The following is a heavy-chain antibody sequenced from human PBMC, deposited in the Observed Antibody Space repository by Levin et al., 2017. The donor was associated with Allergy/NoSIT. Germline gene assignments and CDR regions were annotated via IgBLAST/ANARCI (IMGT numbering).Heavy chain of an antibody. V-gene: IGHV3-48*02. D-gene: IGHD2-2*01. CDR1: GFTFSSYS. CDR3: ARGDPYQLLDVAQPFDP. CDR2: ISSSSSTI. J-gene: IGHJ5*02. Sequence: GGSLRLSCAASGFTFSSYSMNWVRQAPGKGLEWVSYISSSSSTIYYADSVKGRFTISRDNAKNSLYLQMNSLRDEDTAVYYCARGDPYQLLDVAQPFDPWGQGTLVTVSS.